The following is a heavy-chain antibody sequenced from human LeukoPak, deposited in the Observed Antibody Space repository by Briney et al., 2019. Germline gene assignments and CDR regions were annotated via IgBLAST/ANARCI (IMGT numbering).Heavy chain of an antibody. CDR1: GGSISSSSYY. CDR2: IYYSGST. CDR3: ARFATGPPYNWFDP. Sequence: PSETLSLTCTVSGGSISSSSYYWGWIRQPPGKGLEWIGSIYYSGSTYYNPSLKSRVTISVDTSKNQFSLKLSSVTAADTAVYYCARFATGPPYNWFDPWGQGTLVTVSS. V-gene: IGHV4-39*01. J-gene: IGHJ5*02.